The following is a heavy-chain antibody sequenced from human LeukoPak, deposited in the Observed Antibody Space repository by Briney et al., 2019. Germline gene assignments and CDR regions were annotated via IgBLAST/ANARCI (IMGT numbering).Heavy chain of an antibody. D-gene: IGHD6-19*01. CDR2: IIPIFGTA. CDR3: ARSSGWYLFGRDAFDI. V-gene: IGHV1-69*05. CDR1: GGTFSSCA. Sequence: GASVKVSCKASGGTFSSCAISWVRQAPGQGLEWMGRIIPIFGTANYAQKFQGRVTITTDESTSTAYMELSSLRSEDTAVYYCARSSGWYLFGRDAFDIWGQGTMVTVSS. J-gene: IGHJ3*02.